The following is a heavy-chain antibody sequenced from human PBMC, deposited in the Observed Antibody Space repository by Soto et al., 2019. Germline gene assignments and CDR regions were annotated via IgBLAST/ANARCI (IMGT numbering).Heavy chain of an antibody. CDR2: ISAHNGNT. D-gene: IGHD1-1*01. V-gene: IGHV1-18*01. CDR3: ARGRYGDY. CDR1: GYIFTTYG. Sequence: QVHLVQSGAEVKKPGASVKVSCKGSGYIFTTYGITWVRQAPGQGLEWMGWISAHNGNTNYAQKLQGRVTVTRDTSTSTAYMDLSTLRSDDTAVYYFARGRYGDYWGQGALVTVSS. J-gene: IGHJ4*02.